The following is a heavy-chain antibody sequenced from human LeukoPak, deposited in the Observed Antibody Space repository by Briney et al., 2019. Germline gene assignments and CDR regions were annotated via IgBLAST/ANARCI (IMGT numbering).Heavy chain of an antibody. CDR1: GGSIGISF. CDR3: ARDRSGTYYTFDV. CDR2: ISYSGRT. V-gene: IGHV4-59*13. Sequence: SETLSLTCSVSGGSIGISFWNWIRLSPGKGLEWIGYISYSGRTNYSPSLKSRVTISIDTSQDQLSLTLTSVTAADTALYYCARDRSGTYYTFDVWGQGTMVSVSA. J-gene: IGHJ3*01. D-gene: IGHD1-26*01.